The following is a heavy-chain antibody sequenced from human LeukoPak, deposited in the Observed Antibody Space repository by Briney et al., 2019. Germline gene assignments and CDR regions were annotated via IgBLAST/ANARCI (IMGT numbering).Heavy chain of an antibody. D-gene: IGHD6-6*01. Sequence: PGGSLRLSCAASGFTFSSYGMHWVRQAPGKGLEWAAFIRYDGSNKYYADSVKGRFTISRDNSKNTLYLQMNSLRAEDTAVYYCAKDRIAAHELIDYWGQGTLVTVSS. CDR3: AKDRIAAHELIDY. CDR2: IRYDGSNK. CDR1: GFTFSSYG. J-gene: IGHJ4*02. V-gene: IGHV3-30*02.